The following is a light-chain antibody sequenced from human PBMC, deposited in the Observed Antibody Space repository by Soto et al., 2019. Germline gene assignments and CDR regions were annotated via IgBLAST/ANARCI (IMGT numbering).Light chain of an antibody. CDR3: QQYYTTPRT. V-gene: IGKV4-1*01. J-gene: IGKJ2*01. CDR2: WAS. Sequence: DIVMTQSPGSLAVSLGERATINCKSSRNLLYSSNNKNYFAWYQQKPGQPPKLLIYWASTRESGVPDRFSGSGSGTDFTLTISSLQAEDVAVYYCQQYYTTPRTFGQGTKLEI. CDR1: RNLLYSSNNKNY.